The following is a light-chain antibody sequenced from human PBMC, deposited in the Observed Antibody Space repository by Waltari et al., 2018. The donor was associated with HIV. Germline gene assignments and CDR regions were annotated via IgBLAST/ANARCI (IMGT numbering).Light chain of an antibody. CDR1: QAIGNY. J-gene: IGKJ1*01. V-gene: IGKV1-27*01. CDR3: QNYNRAPQT. Sequence: DIQMTQSPSSLSASVGDRVTITCRASQAIGNYLAWYQQQPGKVPKLLIYAASTLQSGAPSRFSGSGSGTDFTLTISSLHPEDVGSYYCQNYNRAPQTFGQGTKVEIK. CDR2: AAS.